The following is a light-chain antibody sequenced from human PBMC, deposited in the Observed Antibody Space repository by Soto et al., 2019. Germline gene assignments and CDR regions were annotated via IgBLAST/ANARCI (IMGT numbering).Light chain of an antibody. V-gene: IGLV1-51*01. Sequence: QAVVTQPPSVSAAPGQKVTISCSGSSSNIGTHYVSWYQHLPGTAPKLIICENDKRPSGIPDRFSGSKSGTTATLGITGLQTGDEAYYYCETWDSSLRVLFGGGTKLTVL. CDR3: ETWDSSLRVL. CDR2: END. J-gene: IGLJ2*01. CDR1: SSNIGTHY.